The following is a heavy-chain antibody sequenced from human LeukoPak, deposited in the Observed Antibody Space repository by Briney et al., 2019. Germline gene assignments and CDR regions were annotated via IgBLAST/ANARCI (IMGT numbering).Heavy chain of an antibody. D-gene: IGHD2-15*01. CDR2: IYTSGST. CDR3: ARVKEGIGYFDY. CDR1: GGSISSYY. J-gene: IGHJ4*02. V-gene: IGHV4-4*07. Sequence: PSETLSLTCTVSGGSISSYYWSWIRQTAGRGLEWIGRIYTSGSTNYNPSLKSRVTMSVDTSKNQFSLKLTPVTAADTAVYYCARVKEGIGYFDYWGQGTLVTVSS.